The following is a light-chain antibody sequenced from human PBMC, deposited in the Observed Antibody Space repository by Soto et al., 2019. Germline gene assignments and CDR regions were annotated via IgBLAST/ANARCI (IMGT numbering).Light chain of an antibody. V-gene: IGKV3-20*01. CDR2: GAS. J-gene: IGKJ1*01. CDR1: QSFSTN. Sequence: EVVLTQSPATLSVSPMETVTLSFRASQSFSTNLAWYQQKPGQAPRLLIYGASNRATGIPDRFSGSGSGTDFTLTISRLETEDFAVYYCQQYGSSGTFGQGTKVDIK. CDR3: QQYGSSGT.